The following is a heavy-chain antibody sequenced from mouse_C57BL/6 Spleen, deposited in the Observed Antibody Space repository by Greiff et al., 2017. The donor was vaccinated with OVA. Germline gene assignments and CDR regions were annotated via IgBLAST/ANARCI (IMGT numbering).Heavy chain of an antibody. Sequence: EVNLVESGGGLVKPGGSLKLSCAASGFTFSDYGMHWVRQAPEKGLEWVAYISSGSSTIYYADTVKGRFTISRDNAKNTLFLQMTSLRSEDTAMYYCERQVDYYGSSYVGFAYWGQGTLVTVSA. CDR2: ISSGSSTI. CDR1: GFTFSDYG. D-gene: IGHD1-1*01. J-gene: IGHJ3*01. V-gene: IGHV5-17*01. CDR3: ERQVDYYGSSYVGFAY.